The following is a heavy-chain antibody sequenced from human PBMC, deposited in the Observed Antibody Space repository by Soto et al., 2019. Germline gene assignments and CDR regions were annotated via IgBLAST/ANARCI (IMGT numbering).Heavy chain of an antibody. Sequence: QVQLQESGPGLVKPSGTLSLTCTISGGSISTDYWWSWVRQPPGKGLQWIGETHHSRGTNYSPSLQSRVTISLDESPNRVSLRLSSVTAAARAICYWAGHCPACWLSSGGQGTLVPVSS. CDR2: THHSRGT. CDR3: AGHCPACWLSS. V-gene: IGHV4-4*02. J-gene: IGHJ4*02. CDR1: GGSISTDYW. D-gene: IGHD2-15*01.